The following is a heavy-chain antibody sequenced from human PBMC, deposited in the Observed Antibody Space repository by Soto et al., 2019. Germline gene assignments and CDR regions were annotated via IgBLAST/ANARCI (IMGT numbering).Heavy chain of an antibody. CDR1: GFTFSSYA. CDR2: ISGSGGST. D-gene: IGHD6-19*01. J-gene: IGHJ4*02. V-gene: IGHV3-23*01. CDR3: ETAPRKIAVAGIDY. Sequence: EVQLLESGGGLVQPGGSLRLSCAASGFTFSSYAMSWVRQAPGKGLEWVSAISGSGGSTYYADSVKGRFTISRDNSKNPPYLQMNSLRAEDTAVYYCETAPRKIAVAGIDYWGQGTLVTVSS.